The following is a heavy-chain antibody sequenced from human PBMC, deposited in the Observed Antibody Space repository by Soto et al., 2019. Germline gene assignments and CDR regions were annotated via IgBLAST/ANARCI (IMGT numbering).Heavy chain of an antibody. CDR1: GFTFSSYA. V-gene: IGHV3-23*01. CDR3: AKSQSVVVPDAIAADY. D-gene: IGHD2-2*01. J-gene: IGHJ4*01. CDR2: ISGSGGST. Sequence: EVQLLESGGGLVQPGGSLRLSCAASGFTFSSYAMSWVRQASGEGLEWVSAISGSGGSTYYAYSVKGRVTISSDNSKNTLYLQMNSLRAEDTAVYYCAKSQSVVVPDAIAADYWGHGTLVTVSA.